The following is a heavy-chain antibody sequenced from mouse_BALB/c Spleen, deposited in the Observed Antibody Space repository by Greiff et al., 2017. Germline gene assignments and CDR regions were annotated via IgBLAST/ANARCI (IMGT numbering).Heavy chain of an antibody. V-gene: IGHV5-6-5*01. CDR3: ARDHFDV. Sequence: EVHLVESGGGLVKPGGSLKLSCAASGFTFSSYAMSWVRQTPEKRLEWVASISSGGSTYYPDSVKGRFTISRDNARNILYLQMSSLRSEDTAMYYCARDHFDVWGAGTTVTVSS. J-gene: IGHJ1*01. CDR1: GFTFSSYA. CDR2: ISSGGST.